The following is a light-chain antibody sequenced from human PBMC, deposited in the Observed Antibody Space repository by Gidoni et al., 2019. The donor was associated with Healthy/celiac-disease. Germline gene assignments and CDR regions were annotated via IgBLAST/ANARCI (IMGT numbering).Light chain of an antibody. J-gene: IGLJ2*01. CDR1: ALPKQY. V-gene: IGLV3-25*03. Sequence: SYELTHPPSVSVSPGQTARITCSGDALPKQYAYWYQQKPGQAPVLVIYKDSERPSGIAERFSGSSSGTTVTLTISGVQAEDEADYYCQSADSSGTYVVFGGGTKLTVL. CDR2: KDS. CDR3: QSADSSGTYVV.